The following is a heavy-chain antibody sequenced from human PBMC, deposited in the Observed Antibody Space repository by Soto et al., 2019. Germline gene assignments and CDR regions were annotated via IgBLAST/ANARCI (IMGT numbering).Heavy chain of an antibody. Sequence: SETLSLTCTVSGGSINNYYWSWIRQPPGKGLEWIGYIYYSGSTNYNPSLKSRVTISVDTSKNHFSLKLSSVTAADTAVYYCARHLGEGYFDYWGQGTLVTVSS. V-gene: IGHV4-59*08. CDR1: GGSINNYY. J-gene: IGHJ4*02. CDR2: IYYSGST. CDR3: ARHLGEGYFDY.